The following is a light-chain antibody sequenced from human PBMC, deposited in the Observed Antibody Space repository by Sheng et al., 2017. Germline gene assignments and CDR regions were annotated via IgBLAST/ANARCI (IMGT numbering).Light chain of an antibody. CDR2: GAS. V-gene: IGKV3-15*01. J-gene: IGKJ1*01. CDR3: QQYGSSPET. CDR1: QSVGSN. Sequence: EIVMTQSPATLSVSPGERATLSCRASQSVGSNLAWFQQKPGQAPRLLIYGASTRATGVPARFSGSGSGTEFTLAISSLQSEDFAVYYCQQYGSSPETFGQGTKVEI.